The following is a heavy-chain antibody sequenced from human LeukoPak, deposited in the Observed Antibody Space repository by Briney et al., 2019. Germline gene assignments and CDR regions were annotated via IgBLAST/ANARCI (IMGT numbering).Heavy chain of an antibody. V-gene: IGHV1-69*06. CDR2: IIPLFGTT. CDR3: ARDGAFVYHYKGGLGL. D-gene: IGHD5/OR15-5a*01. CDR1: GDTFSNSA. J-gene: IGHJ5*02. Sequence: SVKVSCKASGDTFSNSAINWVRQAPGQGLEWMGRIIPLFGTTNYAPTFQGRVTITADTTTSTAYLDLNSLTSGDTATYYCARDGAFVYHYKGGLGLWGQGTLVTVSS.